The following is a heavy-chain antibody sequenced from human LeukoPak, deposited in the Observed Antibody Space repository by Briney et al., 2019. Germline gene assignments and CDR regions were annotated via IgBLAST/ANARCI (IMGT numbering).Heavy chain of an antibody. Sequence: PGGSLRLSCAASGFTFSSYEMNWVRQAPGKGLEWVSYISSSGSTIYYADSVKGRFTISRDNAKNSLYLQMNSLRADDTAVYYCAKSKFPYDSNGWHGYFDFWGQGTLVTVSS. CDR2: ISSSGSTI. V-gene: IGHV3-48*03. J-gene: IGHJ4*02. CDR1: GFTFSSYE. D-gene: IGHD3-22*01. CDR3: AKSKFPYDSNGWHGYFDF.